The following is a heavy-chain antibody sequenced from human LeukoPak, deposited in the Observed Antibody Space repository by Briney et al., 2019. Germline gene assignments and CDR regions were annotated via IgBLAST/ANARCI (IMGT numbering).Heavy chain of an antibody. CDR2: IYYSGST. CDR3: ARVRLAYFPYTDV. V-gene: IGHV4-39*07. Sequence: SETLSLTCTVSGVSISSSSYYWGWIRQPPGKGLEWIGSIYYSGSTYYNPSLKSRVTISVDTSKNQFSLKLSSVTAADTAVYYCARVRLAYFPYTDVWGKGTTVTVSS. CDR1: GVSISSSSYY. D-gene: IGHD2/OR15-2a*01. J-gene: IGHJ6*03.